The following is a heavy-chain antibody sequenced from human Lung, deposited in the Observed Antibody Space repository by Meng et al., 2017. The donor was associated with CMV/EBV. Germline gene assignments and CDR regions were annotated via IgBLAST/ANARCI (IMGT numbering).Heavy chain of an antibody. CDR1: GGSLSSRNW. Sequence: QVPLQGPGPGLVKPSGPLSLTCAVSGGSLSSRNWWSWVRQPPGKGLEWIGEIYHSGSTNYNPSLKSRVTISVDESKNQFSLRLSSVSAADTAVYYCARVGAYCGGDCYHPRWGQGTLVTVSS. J-gene: IGHJ4*02. CDR3: ARVGAYCGGDCYHPR. V-gene: IGHV4-4*02. D-gene: IGHD2-21*02. CDR2: IYHSGST.